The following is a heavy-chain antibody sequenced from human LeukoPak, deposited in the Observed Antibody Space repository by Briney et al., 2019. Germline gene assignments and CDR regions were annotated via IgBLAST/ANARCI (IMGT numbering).Heavy chain of an antibody. CDR1: GFTFSSYG. J-gene: IGHJ6*02. D-gene: IGHD3-10*01. CDR3: ANLDYYGSGSRSYYYYYGMDV. CDR2: ISYDGSNK. Sequence: PGRSLRLSCAASGFTFSSYGMHWVRQAPGKGLEWVAVISYDGSNKYYADSVKGRFTISRDNSKNTLYLQMNSLRAEDTAVYYCANLDYYGSGSRSYYYYYGMDVWGQGTTVTVSS. V-gene: IGHV3-30*18.